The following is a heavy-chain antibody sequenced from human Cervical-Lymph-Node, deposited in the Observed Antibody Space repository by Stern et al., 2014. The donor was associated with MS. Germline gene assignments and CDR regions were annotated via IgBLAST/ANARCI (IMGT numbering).Heavy chain of an antibody. CDR2: VNPIDSDA. V-gene: IGHV5-51*01. CDR1: GYTFSSHW. Sequence: MQLVQSGAEVKKPGESLKISCKGSGYTFSSHWIAWVRQTPGKGLECMGIVNPIDSDARYNPSFRGQVTISADTSTSTAYLQWNSLRASDTALYFCVRHRTPRVVVSPSDYWGQGTLVTVSS. J-gene: IGHJ4*02. CDR3: VRHRTPRVVVSPSDY. D-gene: IGHD2-21*01.